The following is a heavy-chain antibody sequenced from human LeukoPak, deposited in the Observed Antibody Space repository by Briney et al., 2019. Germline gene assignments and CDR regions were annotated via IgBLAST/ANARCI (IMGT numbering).Heavy chain of an antibody. CDR2: ISGSGGST. Sequence: PGGSLRLSCAASGFTFSSYAMSWVRQAPGKGLEWVSAISGSGGSTYYADSVKGRFTISRDNSKNTLYLQMNSLRAEDTAVYYCAKDRNSHCSGGSCYEGAYWGQGTPVTVSS. D-gene: IGHD2-15*01. J-gene: IGHJ4*02. V-gene: IGHV3-23*01. CDR1: GFTFSSYA. CDR3: AKDRNSHCSGGSCYEGAY.